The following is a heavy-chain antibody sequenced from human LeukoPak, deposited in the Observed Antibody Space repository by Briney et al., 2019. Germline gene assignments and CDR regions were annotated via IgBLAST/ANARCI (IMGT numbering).Heavy chain of an antibody. D-gene: IGHD3-10*01. V-gene: IGHV3-66*01. CDR1: GFTVSSNY. J-gene: IGHJ4*02. CDR2: IYSGGST. CDR3: ARVATYYYGSGSYEEGFDY. Sequence: GGSLRPSCAASGFTVSSNYMSWVRQAPGKGLEWVSVIYSGGSTYYADSVKGRFTISRDNSKNTLYLQMNSLRAEDTAVYYCARVATYYYGSGSYEEGFDYWGQGTLVTVSS.